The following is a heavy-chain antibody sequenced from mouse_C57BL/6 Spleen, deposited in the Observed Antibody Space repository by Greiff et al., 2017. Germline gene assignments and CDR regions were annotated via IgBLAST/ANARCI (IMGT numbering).Heavy chain of an antibody. Sequence: DVMLVESGGGLVKPGGSLKLSCAASGFAFRSYAMSWVRQTPEKRLEWVATISDGGSYTYYPDTVKGRFTISRDNAMNTLDLQMSHLKSEDTALYYGAGEGTTVVRSPYYSAMDYWGQGTTVTVSS. D-gene: IGHD1-1*01. CDR2: ISDGGSYT. CDR1: GFAFRSYA. V-gene: IGHV5-4*03. CDR3: AGEGTTVVRSPYYSAMDY. J-gene: IGHJ4*01.